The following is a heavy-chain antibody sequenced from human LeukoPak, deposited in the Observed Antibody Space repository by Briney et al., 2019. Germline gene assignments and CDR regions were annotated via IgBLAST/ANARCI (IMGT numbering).Heavy chain of an antibody. V-gene: IGHV4-59*01. CDR1: GSSISSYY. CDR3: ARRRELRAFDI. J-gene: IGHJ3*02. D-gene: IGHD1-26*01. Sequence: SETLSLTCTVSGSSISSYYWSWIRQPPGKGLEWIGYIYYSGSTNYNPSLKSRVTISVDTSKNQFSLKLSSVTAADTAVYYCARRRELRAFDIWGQGTMVTVSS. CDR2: IYYSGST.